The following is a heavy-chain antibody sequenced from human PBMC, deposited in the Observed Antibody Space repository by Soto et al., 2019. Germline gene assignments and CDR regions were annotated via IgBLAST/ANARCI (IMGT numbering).Heavy chain of an antibody. D-gene: IGHD2-2*01. CDR1: GFTFSSYG. Sequence: EVQLLESGGGLVQPGGSLRVSCAASGFTFSSYGMSWVRQAPGKGLEWVSSISAAGGSAYYADPVKARFTISRDNSKNTLYLQMNSLRAEDTAVYYCAKPPPYCSSNTCYFPFDSWGQGTLVTVSS. J-gene: IGHJ5*01. CDR2: ISAAGGSA. V-gene: IGHV3-23*01. CDR3: AKPPPYCSSNTCYFPFDS.